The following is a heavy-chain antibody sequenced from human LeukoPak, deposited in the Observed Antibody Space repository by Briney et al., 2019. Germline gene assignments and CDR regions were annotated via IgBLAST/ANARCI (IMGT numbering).Heavy chain of an antibody. CDR1: GGTFSSYA. Sequence: GASVKVSCKASGGTFSSYAISWVRQAPGQGLEWMGGIIPIFGTANYAQKFQGRVTITTDESTSTAYMELSSLRSEDTAVYYCAATIHLGYCSSTSCYSLDYWGQGTLVTVSS. CDR3: AATIHLGYCSSTSCYSLDY. V-gene: IGHV1-69*05. D-gene: IGHD2-2*01. J-gene: IGHJ4*02. CDR2: IIPIFGTA.